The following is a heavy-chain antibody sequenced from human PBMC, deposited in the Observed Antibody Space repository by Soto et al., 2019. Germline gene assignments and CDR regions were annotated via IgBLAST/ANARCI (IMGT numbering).Heavy chain of an antibody. J-gene: IGHJ4*02. CDR3: VSHSEKDYDYIWGSYRYHPFDY. Sequence: SETLSLTCTVSGGSISSSSYYWGWIRQPPGKGLEWIGSIYYSGSTYYNPSLKSRVTISVDTSKNQFSLKLSSVTAADTAVYYCVSHSEKDYDYIWGSYRYHPFDYWGQGALVTVSS. CDR2: IYYSGST. D-gene: IGHD3-16*02. V-gene: IGHV4-39*01. CDR1: GGSISSSSYY.